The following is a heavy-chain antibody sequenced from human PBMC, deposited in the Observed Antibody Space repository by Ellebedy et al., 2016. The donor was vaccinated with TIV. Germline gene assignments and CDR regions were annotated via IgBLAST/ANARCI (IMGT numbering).Heavy chain of an antibody. D-gene: IGHD1-26*01. CDR2: PWADGHNS. J-gene: IGHJ4*02. V-gene: IGHV3-33*01. Sequence: GESLKISCASSGFFFSSYAMHWVRQSPVKGLEWVAVPWADGHNSYYADSVLGRFTVSSDTSKNSLYLQMHRLRDEDTAMYYCARGKLGPTKGAFDYWGQGTLVTVTS. CDR1: GFFFSSYA. CDR3: ARGKLGPTKGAFDY.